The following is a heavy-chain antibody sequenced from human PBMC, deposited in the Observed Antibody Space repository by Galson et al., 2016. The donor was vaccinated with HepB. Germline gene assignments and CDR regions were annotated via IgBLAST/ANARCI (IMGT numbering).Heavy chain of an antibody. CDR3: ARDRDVVFGLGVLKGPVDY. Sequence: SVKVSCKASGYQFTTYGISWVRQAPGQGLEGEGWISGYNGNTKYAQKFQDRVTMTTDTSTDTVHMELRSLRSDDTAMYYWARDRDVVFGLGVLKGPVDYWGQGTLVTVSA. J-gene: IGHJ4*02. D-gene: IGHD3-10*01. CDR1: GYQFTTYG. CDR2: ISGYNGNT. V-gene: IGHV1-18*01.